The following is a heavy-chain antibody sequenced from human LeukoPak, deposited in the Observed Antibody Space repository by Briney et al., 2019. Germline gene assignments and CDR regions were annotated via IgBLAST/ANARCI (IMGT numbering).Heavy chain of an antibody. V-gene: IGHV3-30*18. D-gene: IGHD3-22*01. J-gene: IGHJ4*02. CDR2: ISHDGINK. Sequence: PGGSLRLSCAASGFTFSGYGIHWVRQAPGKGLEWVAFISHDGINKQYGDSVKGRFTITRDNSNNTLYLQMNSLRAVDTAVYYCAKDFYYYASSGYYAFDYWGQGTLVTVSS. CDR3: AKDFYYYASSGYYAFDY. CDR1: GFTFSGYG.